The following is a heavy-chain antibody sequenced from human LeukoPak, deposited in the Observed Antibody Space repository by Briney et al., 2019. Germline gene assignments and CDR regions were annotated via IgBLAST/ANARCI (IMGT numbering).Heavy chain of an antibody. V-gene: IGHV4-39*01. CDR2: IYYSGAS. Sequence: PSETLSLTCTVSGGFISTRSYYWGWIRQSPGKGLEWIGSIYYSGASNYNPSLKSRVTILVDTSKEVFSLKLSSVTAADTAVYYCGSSPLDAFDIWGQGTMVTVSS. D-gene: IGHD6-13*01. J-gene: IGHJ3*02. CDR1: GGFISTRSYY. CDR3: GSSPLDAFDI.